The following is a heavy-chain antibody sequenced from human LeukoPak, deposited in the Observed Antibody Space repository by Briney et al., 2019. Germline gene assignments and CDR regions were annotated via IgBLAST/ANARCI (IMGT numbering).Heavy chain of an antibody. Sequence: ASVKVSCKASGYTFTGYYMHWVRQAPGQGLEWMGWINPNSGGTNYAQKFQGRVTMTRDTSISTAYMELSRLRSDDTAVYYCARGSSWSSSSDCDYWGQGTLVTVSS. CDR2: INPNSGGT. D-gene: IGHD6-6*01. V-gene: IGHV1-2*02. J-gene: IGHJ4*02. CDR1: GYTFTGYY. CDR3: ARGSSWSSSSDCDY.